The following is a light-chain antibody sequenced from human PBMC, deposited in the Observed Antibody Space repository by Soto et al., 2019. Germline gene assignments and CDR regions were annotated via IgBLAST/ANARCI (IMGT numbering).Light chain of an antibody. CDR1: QDISNY. J-gene: IGKJ3*01. V-gene: IGKV1-33*01. CDR2: DAS. CDR3: PQYDNLPGFT. Sequence: DIQMTQSPSSLSASVGDRVTITCQASQDISNYLNWYQQKPGKAPKLLIYDASNLETGVPSRFSGSGSGTDFTFTISSLQPEDIATYYCPQYDNLPGFTFGPGTKVDIK.